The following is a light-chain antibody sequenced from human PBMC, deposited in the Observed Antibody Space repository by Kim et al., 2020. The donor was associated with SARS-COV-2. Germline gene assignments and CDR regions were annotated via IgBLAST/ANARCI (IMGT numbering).Light chain of an antibody. J-gene: IGLJ2*01. V-gene: IGLV1-44*01. CDR3: TAWDDSLNGRV. Sequence: GQRVEISCSGSSSNIGINAVNWYQLFPGTAPKLLIYDNDQRPSGVPDRFSGSKSGTSASLAISGLQSADESDYYCTAWDDSLNGRVFGGGTQLTVL. CDR2: DND. CDR1: SSNIGINA.